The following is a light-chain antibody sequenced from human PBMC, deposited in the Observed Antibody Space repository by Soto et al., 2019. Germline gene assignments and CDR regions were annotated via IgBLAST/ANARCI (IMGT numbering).Light chain of an antibody. CDR3: QVWDGSSDHHWV. CDR1: NIGRKS. CDR2: DDS. Sequence: LTQPPSVSVAPGQTARITCGGNNIGRKSVHWYQQMPGQAPVLVVYDDSARPSGIPERISGSNSGNTATLTVTRVEAGDEADYYCQVWDGSSDHHWVFGGGTKLTVL. J-gene: IGLJ3*02. V-gene: IGLV3-21*02.